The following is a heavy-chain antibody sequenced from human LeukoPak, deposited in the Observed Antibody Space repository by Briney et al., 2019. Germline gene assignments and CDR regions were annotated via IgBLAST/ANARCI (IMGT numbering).Heavy chain of an antibody. J-gene: IGHJ3*02. CDR2: IYYSGST. CDR1: GGSISNGDYY. Sequence: PSQTLSLTCTVSGGSISNGDYYWSWIRQPPGKGLEWIGSIYYSGSTYYNPSLKSRVTISVDTSKNQFSLKLSSVTAADTAVYYCARRLGIADAFDTWGQGTMVTVSS. D-gene: IGHD3-10*01. V-gene: IGHV4-30-4*01. CDR3: ARRLGIADAFDT.